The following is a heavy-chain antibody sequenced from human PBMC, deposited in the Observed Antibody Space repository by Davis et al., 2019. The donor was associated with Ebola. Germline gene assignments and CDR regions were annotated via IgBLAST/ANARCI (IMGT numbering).Heavy chain of an antibody. Sequence: GESLKISCAASGLTVSGSYMSWVRQAPGKGLEWVSVIFSGGTTYYGDSVKGRFTISRDNSKNTLYLQMNSLRAGDTAVYYCARGDGYDDAFDIWGQGTMVTVSS. CDR3: ARGDGYDDAFDI. CDR1: GLTVSGSY. V-gene: IGHV3-53*01. J-gene: IGHJ3*02. D-gene: IGHD5-24*01. CDR2: IFSGGTT.